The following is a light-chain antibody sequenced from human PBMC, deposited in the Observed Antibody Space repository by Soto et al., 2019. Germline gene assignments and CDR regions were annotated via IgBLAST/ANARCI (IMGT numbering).Light chain of an antibody. J-gene: IGLJ3*02. Sequence: QSALTQPPSVSAAPGQKVTISCSGGSSNIGNNYVSWYQQLPGTAPKLLIYENDKRPSGIPDRFSGSKSGTSATLGVTGLQTGDEADYYCGTWDSSLRAWVFGGGTKRTVL. CDR2: END. CDR1: SSNIGNNY. V-gene: IGLV1-51*02. CDR3: GTWDSSLRAWV.